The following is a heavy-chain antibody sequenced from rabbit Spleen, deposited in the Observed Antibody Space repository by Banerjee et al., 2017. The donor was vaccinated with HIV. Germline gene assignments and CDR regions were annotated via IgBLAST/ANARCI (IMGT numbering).Heavy chain of an antibody. CDR2: IAGDSSAFT. CDR3: ASAYSDIYFDL. Sequence: QSLEESGGDLVKPGASLTLTCTASGFSFSSSDYMCWVRQAPGKGLEWISCIAGDSSAFTYSATWAKGRFTCSKTSSTTVTLQMTSLTAADTATYFCASAYSDIYFDLWGQGTLVTVS. CDR1: GFSFSSSDY. V-gene: IGHV1S40*01. D-gene: IGHD6-1*01. J-gene: IGHJ4*01.